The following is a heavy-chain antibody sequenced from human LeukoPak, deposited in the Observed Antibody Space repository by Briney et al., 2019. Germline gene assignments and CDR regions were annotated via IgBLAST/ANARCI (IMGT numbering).Heavy chain of an antibody. D-gene: IGHD2-2*01. CDR1: GGSISSYY. CDR3: ARRLTYQFPNDAFDI. V-gene: IGHV4-59*01. Sequence: SETLSLTCTVSGGSISSYYWSWIRQPPGKGLEWIGYIYYSGSTNYNPSLKSRVTISVDTSKNQFSLKLSSVTAADTAVYYCARRLTYQFPNDAFDIWGQGTMVTVSS. CDR2: IYYSGST. J-gene: IGHJ3*02.